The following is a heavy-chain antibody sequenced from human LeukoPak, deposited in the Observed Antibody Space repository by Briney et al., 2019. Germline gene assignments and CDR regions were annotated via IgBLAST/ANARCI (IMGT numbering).Heavy chain of an antibody. J-gene: IGHJ3*02. CDR1: GGTFSSYA. Sequence: WASVKVSCKASGGTFSSYAISWVRQAPGQGLEWMGRIIPILGIANYAQKFQGRVTITADESTSTAYMELSSLRSEDTAVYYCARATVTYLERDAFDIWGQGTMVTVSS. D-gene: IGHD4-17*01. V-gene: IGHV1-69*04. CDR3: ARATVTYLERDAFDI. CDR2: IIPILGIA.